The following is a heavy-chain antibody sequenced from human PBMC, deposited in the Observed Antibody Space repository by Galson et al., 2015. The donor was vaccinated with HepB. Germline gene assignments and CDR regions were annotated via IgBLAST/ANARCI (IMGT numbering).Heavy chain of an antibody. Sequence: SVKVSCKASGYTFTGYYMHWVRQAPGQGLEWMGWINPNSGGTNYAQKFQGWVTMTRDTSISTAYMELSRLRSDDTAVYYCATGAGYCSSTSCYTYYYYGIDVWGQGTTVTVSS. J-gene: IGHJ6*02. CDR3: ATGAGYCSSTSCYTYYYYGIDV. CDR2: INPNSGGT. CDR1: GYTFTGYY. D-gene: IGHD2-2*01. V-gene: IGHV1-2*04.